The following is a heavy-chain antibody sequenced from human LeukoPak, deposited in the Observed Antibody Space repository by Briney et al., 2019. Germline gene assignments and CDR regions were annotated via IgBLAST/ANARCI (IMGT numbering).Heavy chain of an antibody. CDR2: IYYTGST. V-gene: IGHV4-59*01. Sequence: SETLSLTCTVSGGSIDSYYWGWIRQPPGKGLEWIGYIYYTGSTECHPSLKSRVTISLDTSKNQFSLKLTSVTAADTAVYYCARVYQSAEYYFDYWGQGNLVSVSS. J-gene: IGHJ4*02. CDR3: ARVYQSAEYYFDY. D-gene: IGHD2-2*01. CDR1: GGSIDSYY.